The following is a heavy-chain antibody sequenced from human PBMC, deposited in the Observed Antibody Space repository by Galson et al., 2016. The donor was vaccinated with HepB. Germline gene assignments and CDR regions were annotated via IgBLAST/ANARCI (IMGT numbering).Heavy chain of an antibody. D-gene: IGHD6-25*01. CDR1: GASINNRNW. Sequence: ETLSLTCGVSGASINNRNWWSWVRQPPGQGLEWIGEIYRSGSTNYKPSLRSRVTMSVDKSRNQFSLRLTSVTAADTAVYYCARGQAQQGGYDYWGQGALVIVSS. CDR3: ARGQAQQGGYDY. CDR2: IYRSGST. V-gene: IGHV4-4*02. J-gene: IGHJ4*02.